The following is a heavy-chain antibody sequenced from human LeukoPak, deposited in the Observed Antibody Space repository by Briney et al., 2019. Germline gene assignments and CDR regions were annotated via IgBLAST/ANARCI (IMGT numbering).Heavy chain of an antibody. CDR3: ESNGRNDYGDSAQSIDAFDI. CDR2: INPSGGST. J-gene: IGHJ3*02. V-gene: IGHV1-46*01. Sequence: GASVKVSCKASGYTFTSYYMHWVRQAPGQGLEWMGIINPSGGSTSYAQKFQGRVTMTRDMSTSTVYMELSSLRSEDTAAYYCESNGRNDYGDSAQSIDAFDIWGQGTMVTVSS. D-gene: IGHD4-17*01. CDR1: GYTFTSYY.